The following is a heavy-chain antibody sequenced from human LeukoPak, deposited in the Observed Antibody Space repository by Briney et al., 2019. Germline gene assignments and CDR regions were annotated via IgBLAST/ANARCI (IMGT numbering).Heavy chain of an antibody. V-gene: IGHV4-39*01. D-gene: IGHD1-26*01. CDR2: IFYSGCT. CDR3: ARVGVWPDYYFDY. Sequence: SETLSLTCTVPGDSISSSSYYSGWFSQAPGKGLEWIGTIFYSGCTYYNPSLKSRVSISVDTSKNQFSLKLSSVTAADTAVYYCARVGVWPDYYFDYGGQGTLATVSP. J-gene: IGHJ4*02. CDR1: GDSISSSSYY.